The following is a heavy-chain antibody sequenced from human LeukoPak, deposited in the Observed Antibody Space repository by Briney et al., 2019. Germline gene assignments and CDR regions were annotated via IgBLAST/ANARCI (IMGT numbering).Heavy chain of an antibody. CDR1: GGSFSGYY. Sequence: SETLSLTCAVYGGSFSGYYWSWIRQPPGKGLEWIGEINHSGSTNYNPSLKSRVTISVDTSKNQFSLKLSSVTAADTAVYYCARLALNYGGNGAPDYWGQGTLVTVSS. CDR2: INHSGST. D-gene: IGHD4-23*01. J-gene: IGHJ4*02. CDR3: ARLALNYGGNGAPDY. V-gene: IGHV4-34*01.